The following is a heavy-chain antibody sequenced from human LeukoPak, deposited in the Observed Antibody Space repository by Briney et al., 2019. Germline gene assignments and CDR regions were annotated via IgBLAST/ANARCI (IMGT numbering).Heavy chain of an antibody. CDR1: GFAFGSYA. D-gene: IGHD2-15*01. J-gene: IGHJ3*02. V-gene: IGHV3-23*01. CDR2: VSNSGDST. CDR3: APQFCSAFRCINDAFDT. Sequence: GWSLRLSCAASGFAFGSYAMSWVRQAPGKGLEWVSTVSNSGDSTFYADSVKGRFTISRDNSKDTLYLQMDSLRAEDTAVYFCAPQFCSAFRCINDAFDTWGQGTMVTVS.